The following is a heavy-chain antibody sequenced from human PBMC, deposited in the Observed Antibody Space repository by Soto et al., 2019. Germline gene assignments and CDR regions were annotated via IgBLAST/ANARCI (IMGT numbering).Heavy chain of an antibody. V-gene: IGHV3-30*18. CDR2: ISYDGSNK. D-gene: IGHD2-21*02. Sequence: AGGSLRLSCAASGFTFSSYGMHWVRQAPGKGLEWVAVISYDGSNKYYADSVKGRFTISRDNSKNTLYLQMNSLRAEDTAVYYCAKDITGGDRRVFDYWGQGTLVTVSS. CDR1: GFTFSSYG. CDR3: AKDITGGDRRVFDY. J-gene: IGHJ4*02.